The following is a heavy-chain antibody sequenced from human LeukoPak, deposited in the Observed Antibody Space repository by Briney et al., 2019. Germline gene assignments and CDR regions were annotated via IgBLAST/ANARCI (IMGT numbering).Heavy chain of an antibody. CDR2: INHSGST. Sequence: PSETLSLTCAVYGGSFSGYYWSWIRQPPGKGLEWIGEINHSGSTNYNPSLKSRVTISVDTSKNQFSLKLSSVTAADTAVYYCASPYCSSTSCYGWFDPWGQGTLVTVSS. CDR1: GGSFSGYY. CDR3: ASPYCSSTSCYGWFDP. V-gene: IGHV4-34*01. D-gene: IGHD2-2*01. J-gene: IGHJ5*02.